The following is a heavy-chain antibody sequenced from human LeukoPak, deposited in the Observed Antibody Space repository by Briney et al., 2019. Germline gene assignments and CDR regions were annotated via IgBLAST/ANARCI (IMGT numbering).Heavy chain of an antibody. D-gene: IGHD2-2*01. CDR2: INPNSGGT. J-gene: IGHJ4*02. CDR1: GYTFTGYY. Sequence: ASVKVSCKASGYTFTGYYMHWVRQAPGQGLEWMGWINPNSGGTNYAQKFQGRVTMTRDTSISTAYMELSRLRSDDTAVYYCARDPTAAILRWYFDYWGQGTLVTVPS. CDR3: ARDPTAAILRWYFDY. V-gene: IGHV1-2*02.